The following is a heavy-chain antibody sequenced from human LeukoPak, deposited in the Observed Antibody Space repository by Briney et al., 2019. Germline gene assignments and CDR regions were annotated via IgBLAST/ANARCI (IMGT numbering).Heavy chain of an antibody. V-gene: IGHV3-21*01. D-gene: IGHD2-2*01. J-gene: IGHJ3*02. CDR2: ISSSSSYI. CDR3: ARLRGYCSSTSCYVAFDI. CDR1: GFTFSSYN. Sequence: GGSLRLSCAASGFTFSSYNMNWVRQAPGKGREWVSSISSSSSYIYYADSVKGRFTISRDNAKNSLYLQMNSLRAEDTAVYYCARLRGYCSSTSCYVAFDIWGQGTMVTVSS.